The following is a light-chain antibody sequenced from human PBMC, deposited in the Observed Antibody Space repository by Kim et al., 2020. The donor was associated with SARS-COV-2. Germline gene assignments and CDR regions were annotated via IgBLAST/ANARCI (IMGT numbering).Light chain of an antibody. V-gene: IGLV2-14*03. CDR1: SSDVGGYNY. CDR3: TSYRSSGYV. Sequence: LTQPASVSGSPGQSITISCTGTSSDVGGYNYVSWYQQYPGKAHKLIIYDVFKRPSGVSNRFSGSKSGNTASLTISGLRAEDEAAYYCTSYRSSGYVFGTGTKVTVL. J-gene: IGLJ1*01. CDR2: DVF.